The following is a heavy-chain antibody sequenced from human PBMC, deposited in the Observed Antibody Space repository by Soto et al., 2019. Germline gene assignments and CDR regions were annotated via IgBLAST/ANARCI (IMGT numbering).Heavy chain of an antibody. CDR2: ISYDGSNK. D-gene: IGHD3-22*01. J-gene: IGHJ4*02. Sequence: GGSLRLSCAAFGFTFSSYGMHWVRQAPGKGLEWVAVISYDGSNKYYADSVKGRFTISRDNSKNTLYLQMNSLRAEDTAVYYCARGEGYYDSSVPAAHWGQGTLVTVSS. CDR3: ARGEGYYDSSVPAAH. V-gene: IGHV3-30*03. CDR1: GFTFSSYG.